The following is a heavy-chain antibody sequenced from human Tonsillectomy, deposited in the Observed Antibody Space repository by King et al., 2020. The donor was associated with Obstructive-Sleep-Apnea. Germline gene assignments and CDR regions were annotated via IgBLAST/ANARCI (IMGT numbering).Heavy chain of an antibody. V-gene: IGHV6-1*01. J-gene: IGHJ4*02. CDR3: ARYGRPTQKVGFDY. CDR1: GDSVSSNSVA. D-gene: IGHD1-26*01. Sequence: VQLQQSGPGLVKPSQTLSLTCAISGDSVSSNSVAWNWIRQSPSRGLEWLGRTYYRSKWYNDYAVSVKSRISINPDTSKNKFSLQLNSVTPEDTAVYYCARYGRPTQKVGFDYWGLGTLVTVSS. CDR2: TYYRSKWYN.